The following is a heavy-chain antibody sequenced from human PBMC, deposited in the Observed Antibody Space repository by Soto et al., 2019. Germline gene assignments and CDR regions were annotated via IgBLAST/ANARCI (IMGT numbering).Heavy chain of an antibody. CDR2: IYSGGST. CDR1: GFTVSSNY. V-gene: IGHV3-53*02. J-gene: IGHJ6*02. Sequence: EVQLVETGGGLIQPGGSLRLSCAASGFTVSSNYMSWVRQAPGKGLEWVSVIYSGGSTYYADSVKGRFTISRDNSKNTLYLQMYSLRAEDTAVYYCARGMWIQDDYGMDVWGQGTTVTVSS. CDR3: ARGMWIQDDYGMDV. D-gene: IGHD5-18*01.